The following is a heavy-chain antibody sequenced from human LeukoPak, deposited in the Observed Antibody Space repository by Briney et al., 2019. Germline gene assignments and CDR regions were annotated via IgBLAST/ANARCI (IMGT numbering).Heavy chain of an antibody. CDR1: GFTICSYS. V-gene: IGHV3-21*01. J-gene: IGHJ4*02. D-gene: IGHD6-19*01. CDR3: APQRSDWYKGNY. Sequence: GGSLRLCCSASGFTICSYSMNWVRQAPGKGLEWVITISSSNSYKDYADSVKGRFTTYTDKAKTSLYLQMNSLRAEDAAVYYCAPQRSDWYKGNYWGQGTLVTVSS. CDR2: ISSSNSYK.